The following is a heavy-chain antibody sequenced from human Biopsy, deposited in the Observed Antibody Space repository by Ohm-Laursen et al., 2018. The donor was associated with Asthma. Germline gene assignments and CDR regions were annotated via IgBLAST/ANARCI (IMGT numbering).Heavy chain of an antibody. Sequence: TLSLTCAVYGGSFSGYYWTWIRQHPGKGLEWIGFIYYSGSTHYNPSLKSRVSISIDTSKNQFSLKLSSVTAADTAVYYCARAQDYYDSRGYYRSFDYWGQGTLVTVSS. CDR2: IYYSGST. V-gene: IGHV4-31*11. CDR3: ARAQDYYDSRGYYRSFDY. CDR1: GGSFSGYY. D-gene: IGHD3-22*01. J-gene: IGHJ4*02.